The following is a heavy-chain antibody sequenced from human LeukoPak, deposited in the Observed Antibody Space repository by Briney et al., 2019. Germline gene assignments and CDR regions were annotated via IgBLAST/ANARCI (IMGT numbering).Heavy chain of an antibody. CDR2: IWYDGTNK. CDR3: ARAKAARHYYYYYGMDV. D-gene: IGHD6-6*01. J-gene: IGHJ6*02. V-gene: IGHV3-33*01. CDR1: GFFFSSYG. Sequence: GGSLRLSCAASGFFFSSYGMQWVRQAPGKGLEWVALIWYDGTNKYYAGSVKGRFTISRDNSKNTLYLQMSSLRADDAAVYYCARAKAARHYYYYYGMDVWGQGTTVTVSS.